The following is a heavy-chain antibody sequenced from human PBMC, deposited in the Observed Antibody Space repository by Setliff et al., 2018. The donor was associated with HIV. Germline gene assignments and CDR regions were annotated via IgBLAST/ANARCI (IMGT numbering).Heavy chain of an antibody. D-gene: IGHD2-2*01. J-gene: IGHJ4*02. CDR3: ARKVGGDFDH. Sequence: SETLSLTCAVYGGSLSSFSWTWIRQAPGKGLEWIGEVDHSGKSKENPSLRSRVSISVDTSKNQFSLKMRSVTATDMAFYFCARKVGGDFDHWGQGTLVTVSS. CDR1: GGSLSSFS. V-gene: IGHV4-34*01. CDR2: VDHSGKS.